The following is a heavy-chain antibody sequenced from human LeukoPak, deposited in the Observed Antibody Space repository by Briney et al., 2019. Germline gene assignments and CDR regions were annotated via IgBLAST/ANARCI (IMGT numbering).Heavy chain of an antibody. V-gene: IGHV3-9*01. Sequence: GGSLRLSCAASGFTFDDYAMHWVRQAPGKGLEWVSGISWNSGSIGYADSVKGRFTISRDNAKNSLYLRMNSLRAEDTALYYCAKDTQGSIVATIFGYWGQGTLVTVSS. CDR1: GFTFDDYA. CDR3: AKDTQGSIVATIFGY. J-gene: IGHJ4*02. CDR2: ISWNSGSI. D-gene: IGHD5-12*01.